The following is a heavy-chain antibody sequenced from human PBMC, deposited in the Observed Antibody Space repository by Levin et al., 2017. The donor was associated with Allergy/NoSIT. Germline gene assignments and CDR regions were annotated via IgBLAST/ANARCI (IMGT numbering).Heavy chain of an antibody. D-gene: IGHD5-12*01. Sequence: SETLSLTCTVSGGSISSDDYYWRWIRQPPGKGLEGIGYIYYSGSTYYNPSIKSRVTISVDTSKNQFSLKLSSVTAADTAVYYCARAIVATTSLFDYWGQGTLVTVSS. CDR3: ARAIVATTSLFDY. CDR1: GGSISSDDYY. V-gene: IGHV4-30-4*01. CDR2: IYYSGST. J-gene: IGHJ4*02.